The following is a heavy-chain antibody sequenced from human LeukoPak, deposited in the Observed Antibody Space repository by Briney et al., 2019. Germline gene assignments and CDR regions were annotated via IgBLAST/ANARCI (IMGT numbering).Heavy chain of an antibody. D-gene: IGHD5-12*01. V-gene: IGHV3-23*01. CDR1: GFTFSSYA. CDR2: MSGGDGVT. Sequence: PGGSLRLSCAASGFTFSSYAMSWVRQAPGKGLEWVSSMSGGDGVTYYADSVKGRFTISRDNSKNTLYLQMNSLRAEDTAVYYCAKDPRVATIEIFDYWGQGTLVTVSS. J-gene: IGHJ4*02. CDR3: AKDPRVATIEIFDY.